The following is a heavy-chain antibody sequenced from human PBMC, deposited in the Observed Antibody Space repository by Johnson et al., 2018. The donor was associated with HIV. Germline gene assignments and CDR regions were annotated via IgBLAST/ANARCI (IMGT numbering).Heavy chain of an antibody. CDR1: GFTVSSNY. D-gene: IGHD1-26*01. Sequence: RLVESGGGLIQPGGSLRLSCAASGFTVSSNYMSWVRQAPGKGLEWVSVIYSGGSTYYADSVKGRFTISRDNSKNTLYLQMNSLRAEDTAVYYCARGGGSLPDAFDIWGQGTMVTVSS. V-gene: IGHV3-53*01. J-gene: IGHJ3*02. CDR3: ARGGGSLPDAFDI. CDR2: IYSGGST.